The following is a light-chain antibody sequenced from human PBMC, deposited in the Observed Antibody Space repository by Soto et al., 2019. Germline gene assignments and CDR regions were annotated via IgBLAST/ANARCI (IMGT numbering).Light chain of an antibody. V-gene: IGKV1-5*03. J-gene: IGKJ1*01. Sequence: DIQMTQSPSTLSASVGDRVTITCRASQSISSWLAWYQQKPGKAPKLLLYKASSLESGVPSRFSGSGSGTEFTITISSLQPDDFATYYCQQYNSSPTFGQGTKVEIK. CDR3: QQYNSSPT. CDR2: KAS. CDR1: QSISSW.